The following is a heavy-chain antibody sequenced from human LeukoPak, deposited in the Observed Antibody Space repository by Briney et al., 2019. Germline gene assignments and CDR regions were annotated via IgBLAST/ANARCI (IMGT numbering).Heavy chain of an antibody. CDR3: ARGDEGLGY. CDR1: GGSISSSSYY. CDR2: IYYSGST. V-gene: IGHV4-39*01. D-gene: IGHD3-22*01. J-gene: IGHJ4*02. Sequence: SETLSLTCTVSGGSISSSSYYWGWIRQPPGKGLEWIGSIYYSGSTYYNPSLKSRVTISVDTSKNQFSLKLSSVTAADTAVYYCARGDEGLGYWGQGTLVTVSS.